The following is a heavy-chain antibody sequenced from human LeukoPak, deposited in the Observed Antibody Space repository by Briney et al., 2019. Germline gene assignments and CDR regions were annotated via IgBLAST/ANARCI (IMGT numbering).Heavy chain of an antibody. Sequence: GGSLRLSCAASGFTFSSYAMHWVRQAPGKGLEWVAVISYDGSNKYYADSVKGRFTISRDNSKNTLYLQMNSLRAEDTAVYYCAKDFGVLTGWLFDYWGQGTLVTVSS. D-gene: IGHD3-9*01. CDR1: GFTFSSYA. J-gene: IGHJ4*02. CDR3: AKDFGVLTGWLFDY. CDR2: ISYDGSNK. V-gene: IGHV3-30*04.